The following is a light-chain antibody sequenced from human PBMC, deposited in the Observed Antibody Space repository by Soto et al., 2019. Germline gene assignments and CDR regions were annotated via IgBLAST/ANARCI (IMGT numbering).Light chain of an antibody. V-gene: IGKV1-9*01. CDR2: VAS. CDR3: QQLNSYPLT. CDR1: QGVANY. Sequence: DIQLTQSPSFLSASVGDRVTITCRASQGVANYFAWYQQKPGKAPNLLIYVASTLQGGVPSRFSGSGSGTEFTLIISSLQPEDFATYYCQQLNSYPLTFGGGTKVEIK. J-gene: IGKJ4*01.